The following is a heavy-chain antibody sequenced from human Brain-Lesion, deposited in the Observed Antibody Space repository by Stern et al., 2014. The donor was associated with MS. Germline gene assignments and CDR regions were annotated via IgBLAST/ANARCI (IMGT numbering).Heavy chain of an antibody. CDR1: GDSISGRGSF. CDR2: IFYCGNT. D-gene: IGHD5-24*01. J-gene: IGHJ5*02. CDR3: ARRATYNEWKQRWGGWFDP. V-gene: IGHV4-31*03. Sequence: QLADSSPGLVEPSQTPSLTSPVSGDSISGRGSFLSWFRQHPGNGLAWIGHIFYCGNTDYNPSLKMRVTMSVDTSNNQFTLRLRSGTAADTAVYYCARRATYNEWKQRWGGWFDPWGQGTLVTVSS.